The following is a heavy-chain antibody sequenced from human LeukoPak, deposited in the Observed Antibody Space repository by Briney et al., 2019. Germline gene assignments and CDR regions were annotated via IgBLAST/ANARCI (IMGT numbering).Heavy chain of an antibody. Sequence: GGSLRLSCAASGFTVSSNYMIGVRQAPGKALEWVSDIYSGGSRYYADSVKGLFPISRHNSKTTLYLQMNSLRAEDTAVYYCVRRAPAAAGNAFDIWGQGTMVTVSS. D-gene: IGHD6-13*01. V-gene: IGHV3-53*04. CDR2: IYSGGSR. CDR3: VRRAPAAAGNAFDI. CDR1: GFTVSSNY. J-gene: IGHJ3*02.